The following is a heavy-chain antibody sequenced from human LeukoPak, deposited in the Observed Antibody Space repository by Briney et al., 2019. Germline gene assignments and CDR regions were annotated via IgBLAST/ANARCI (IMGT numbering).Heavy chain of an antibody. Sequence: GGSLRLSCAASGFTFDDYAMHWVRQAPGKGLEWVSGINWNSGSIGYADSVKGRFTISRDNAKNSLYLQMNSLRAEDTALYYCAEDVRGDYYGSGSYCDYWGQGTLVTVSS. CDR2: INWNSGSI. CDR3: AEDVRGDYYGSGSYCDY. D-gene: IGHD3-10*01. CDR1: GFTFDDYA. J-gene: IGHJ4*02. V-gene: IGHV3-9*01.